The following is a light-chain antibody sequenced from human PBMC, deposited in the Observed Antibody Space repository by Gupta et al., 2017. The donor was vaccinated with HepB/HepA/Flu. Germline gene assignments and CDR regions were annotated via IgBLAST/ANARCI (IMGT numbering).Light chain of an antibody. J-gene: IGLJ2*01. CDR1: SSDIGPYSY. Sequence: QSALTQPASVSGSPGPSITISCTGTSSDIGPYSYVSWYQQHPGKAPKLMIYDVNNRPAGVSNRFSGSKSGNTASLTISGLQTEDEAEYYCSAYTTSNTLLFGGGTKVTVL. V-gene: IGLV2-14*03. CDR3: SAYTTSNTLL. CDR2: DVN.